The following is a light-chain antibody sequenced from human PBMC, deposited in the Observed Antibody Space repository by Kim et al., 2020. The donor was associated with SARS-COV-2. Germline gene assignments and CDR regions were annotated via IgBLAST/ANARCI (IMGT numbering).Light chain of an antibody. CDR1: QNIGTY. J-gene: IGKJ2*03. CDR3: QQSSRVPYS. CDR2: GAF. Sequence: SATLAATVTLTCRTSQNIGTYLNWYQQKPGKAPILLIYGAFRLQSGAPARFSGSGSTTDFFLTISNLQSEDFATYFCQQSSRVPYSFGQGTRLEI. V-gene: IGKV1-39*01.